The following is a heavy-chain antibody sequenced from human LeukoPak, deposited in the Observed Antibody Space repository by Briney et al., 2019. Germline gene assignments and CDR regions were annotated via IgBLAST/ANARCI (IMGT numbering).Heavy chain of an antibody. CDR2: ISSSGSII. J-gene: IGHJ4*02. V-gene: IGHV3-48*04. D-gene: IGHD4-17*01. CDR1: GFTFRSYS. Sequence: GGSLRLSCAASGFTFRSYSMNWVRQAPGKGLEWVSYISSSGSIIYYADSVKGRFTISRDNAKNSLYLQMNSLRAEDTALYYCARDLGMTDGDYVSYFDYWGQGTLVTVSS. CDR3: ARDLGMTDGDYVSYFDY.